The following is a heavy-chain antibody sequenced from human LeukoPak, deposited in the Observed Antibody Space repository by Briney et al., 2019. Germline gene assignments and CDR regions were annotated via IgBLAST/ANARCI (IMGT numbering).Heavy chain of an antibody. J-gene: IGHJ4*02. CDR2: IYNSGNT. D-gene: IGHD3-22*01. Sequence: SETLSLTCTVSGGSISTNYWSWIRQPAGKGLEWIGRIYNSGNTNYSPSLESRVTMSADTSKNRFSLKLSPVTAADTAVYYCARGTFDSSGYYLFDYWGQGTLVTVSS. V-gene: IGHV4-4*07. CDR3: ARGTFDSSGYYLFDY. CDR1: GGSISTNY.